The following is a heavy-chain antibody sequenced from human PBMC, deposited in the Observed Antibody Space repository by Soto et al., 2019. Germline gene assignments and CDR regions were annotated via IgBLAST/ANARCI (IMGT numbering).Heavy chain of an antibody. Sequence: SETLSLTCTVSAASSGRSSYFWGWIRQPPGKGLEWIGSLYYSGSAYYNPSLYSRVTISANASKNLLSLKLRSVTAADTAVYYCARRDRGGNGGKSFPFWGQGTLVTVSS. CDR1: AASSGRSSYF. CDR2: LYYSGSA. J-gene: IGHJ4*02. CDR3: ARRDRGGNGGKSFPF. V-gene: IGHV4-39*01. D-gene: IGHD5-12*01.